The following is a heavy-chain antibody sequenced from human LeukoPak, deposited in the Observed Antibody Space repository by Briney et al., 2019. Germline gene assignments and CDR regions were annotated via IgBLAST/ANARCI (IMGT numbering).Heavy chain of an antibody. V-gene: IGHV4-59*08. CDR2: ISYSGGS. CDR3: ARVGDTSGYYYYFDY. D-gene: IGHD3-22*01. CDR1: GGSISSYY. J-gene: IGHJ4*02. Sequence: SETLFLTCTVSGGSISSYYWSWVRQPPGKGLEWVGYISYSGGSTYNPSLKRRVTISIDTSKNQFSLRLSSVTAADTALYYCARVGDTSGYYYYFDYWGQGTLVTVSS.